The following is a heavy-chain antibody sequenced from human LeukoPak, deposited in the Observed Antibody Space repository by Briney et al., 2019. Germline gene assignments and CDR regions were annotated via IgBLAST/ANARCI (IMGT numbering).Heavy chain of an antibody. CDR1: GYTFTGYY. J-gene: IGHJ4*02. Sequence: GASVKVSCKASGYTFTGYYMHWVRQAPGQGLEWMGWINPNSGSTNYAQKFQGRATMTRDTSISTAYMELSRLRSDDTAVYYCAREDISSGWYFGGQGTLVTVSS. D-gene: IGHD6-19*01. CDR2: INPNSGST. CDR3: AREDISSGWYF. V-gene: IGHV1-2*02.